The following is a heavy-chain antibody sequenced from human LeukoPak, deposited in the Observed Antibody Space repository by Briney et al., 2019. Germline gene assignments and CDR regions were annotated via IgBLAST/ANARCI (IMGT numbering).Heavy chain of an antibody. CDR2: ISGSGGST. D-gene: IGHD2-15*01. CDR3: AKETVAVVVAANPYDY. CDR1: GFTFSSYA. V-gene: IGHV3-23*01. J-gene: IGHJ4*02. Sequence: GGSLRLSCAASGFTFSSYAMSWVRQAPGKGLEWVSAISGSGGSTYYADSVKGRFTISRDNSKNTLYLQMNSLRAEDTAVYYCAKETVAVVVAANPYDYWGQGTLVTVSS.